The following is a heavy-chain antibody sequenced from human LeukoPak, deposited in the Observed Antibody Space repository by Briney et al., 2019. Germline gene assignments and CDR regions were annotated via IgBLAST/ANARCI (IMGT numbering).Heavy chain of an antibody. CDR1: GYTFTSYD. CDR2: MNPNSGNT. J-gene: IGHJ3*02. D-gene: IGHD1-26*01. Sequence: ASVKVSCKASGYTFTSYDINWVRQATGQGLEWMGWMNPNSGNTGYAQKFQGRVTITADKSTSTAYMELSSLRSEDTAVYYCARDRIRETRVGANAFDIWGQGTMVTVSS. CDR3: ARDRIRETRVGANAFDI. V-gene: IGHV1-8*01.